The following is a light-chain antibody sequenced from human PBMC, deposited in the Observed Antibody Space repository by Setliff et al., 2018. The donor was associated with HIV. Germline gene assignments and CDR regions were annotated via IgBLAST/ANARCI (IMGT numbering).Light chain of an antibody. J-gene: IGLJ1*01. Sequence: QSALTQPASVSGSPGQSITISCTGPSSDVVAYNLVSWYQHHPGKAPKVIFYEVSERPSGVSSRFFGSQSGDTSSLTILGLRAEDESDYYCCSYITSNYSYVFGTGTKVTVL. CDR2: EVS. CDR3: CSYITSNYSYV. V-gene: IGLV2-23*02. CDR1: SSDVVAYNL.